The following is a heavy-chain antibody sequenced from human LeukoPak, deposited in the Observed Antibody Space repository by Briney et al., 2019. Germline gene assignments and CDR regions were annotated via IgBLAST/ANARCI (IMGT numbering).Heavy chain of an antibody. D-gene: IGHD2-15*01. Sequence: GGSLRLSCAASGFTFSDYYMSWIRQAPGKGLEWVSYISSSGSTIYYADSVKGRFTISRDNAKNSLYLQMNSLRAEDTAVYYCARDSFAYCSGGSCPIYFQHWGQGTLVTVSS. J-gene: IGHJ1*01. CDR3: ARDSFAYCSGGSCPIYFQH. V-gene: IGHV3-11*01. CDR1: GFTFSDYY. CDR2: ISSSGSTI.